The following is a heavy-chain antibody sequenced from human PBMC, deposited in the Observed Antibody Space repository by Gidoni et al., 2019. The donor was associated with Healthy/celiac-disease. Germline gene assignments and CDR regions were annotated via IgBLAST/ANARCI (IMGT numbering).Heavy chain of an antibody. D-gene: IGHD5-12*01. CDR3: ARDRLEMATQFKGWFDP. CDR2: IYYSGST. CDR1: GGSISRYY. Sequence: QVQLQESGPGLVKPSETLSLTCTVSGGSISRYYWSWIRQPPGKGLEWIGYIYYSGSTNYNPSLKSRVTISVDTSKNQFSLKLSSVTAADTAVYYCARDRLEMATQFKGWFDPWGQGTLVTVSS. V-gene: IGHV4-59*01. J-gene: IGHJ5*02.